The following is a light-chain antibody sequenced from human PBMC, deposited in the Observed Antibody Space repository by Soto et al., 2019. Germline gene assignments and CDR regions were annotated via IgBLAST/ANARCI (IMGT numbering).Light chain of an antibody. Sequence: EIVLTQSPGTLSLSPGERVTLSCRASQSVSSSYLAWYQQTPGHAPRLLIYSASNRATGIPDRFSGSGSGTDFTLTISGLEPEDFAVYYCQQYGSSLHTFGQGTKLEIK. CDR3: QQYGSSLHT. J-gene: IGKJ2*01. CDR1: QSVSSSY. CDR2: SAS. V-gene: IGKV3-20*01.